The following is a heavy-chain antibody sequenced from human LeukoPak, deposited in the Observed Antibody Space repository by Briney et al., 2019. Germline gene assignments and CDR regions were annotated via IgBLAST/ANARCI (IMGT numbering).Heavy chain of an antibody. J-gene: IGHJ4*02. D-gene: IGHD3-9*01. CDR1: GITVSTNY. Sequence: GGSLRLSCAASGITVSTNYMSWVRQAPGKGLEWVSIIYSGGATFYADSVKGRFTISRENSKNTLRLQMNSLRAEDTAVYYCTRLHYDVLTGPFDYWGQGTLVTVSS. CDR2: IYSGGAT. CDR3: TRLHYDVLTGPFDY. V-gene: IGHV3-66*04.